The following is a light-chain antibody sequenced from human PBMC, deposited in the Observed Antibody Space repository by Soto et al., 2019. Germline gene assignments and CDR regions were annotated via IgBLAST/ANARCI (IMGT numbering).Light chain of an antibody. CDR2: AAS. CDR3: LQHNSYPIT. J-gene: IGKJ5*01. Sequence: IQMTQSPSSLSASVGDRVTITCRASQGIRNDLDWFQQKPGKAPKLLIYAASNLQSGVPSRFSGSGSGTEFTLTISSLQPEDFATYYCLQHNSYPITFGQGTRLEIK. CDR1: QGIRND. V-gene: IGKV1-17*01.